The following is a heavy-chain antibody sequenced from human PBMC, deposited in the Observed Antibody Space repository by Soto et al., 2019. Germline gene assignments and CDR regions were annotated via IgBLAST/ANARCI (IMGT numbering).Heavy chain of an antibody. CDR3: ASHHTSGWLYFDS. V-gene: IGHV3-11*01. CDR1: GFTVSGND. Sequence: QLQLLESGGDLVKPGGSLRLSCAASGFTVSGNDLSWIRQAPGKGLEWVSSISSSGRAIYYADSVKGRFTISRDNAKDSLYLQMGSLRAEDTAIYYCASHHTSGWLYFDSWGQGTLVTVSS. CDR2: ISSSGRAI. J-gene: IGHJ4*02. D-gene: IGHD6-19*01.